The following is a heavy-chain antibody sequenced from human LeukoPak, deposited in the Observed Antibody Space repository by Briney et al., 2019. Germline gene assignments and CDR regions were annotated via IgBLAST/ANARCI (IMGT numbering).Heavy chain of an antibody. Sequence: GGSLRLSCAASGFTFSSYSMNWVRQAPGKGLEWVSSIGGSSSYIYYADSVKGRFTISRDNAKNSLYLQMNSLRAADTAVYYCARGVNYYDSSGYFPYFDYWGQGTLVTVSS. CDR3: ARGVNYYDSSGYFPYFDY. V-gene: IGHV3-21*01. D-gene: IGHD3-22*01. CDR1: GFTFSSYS. CDR2: IGGSSSYI. J-gene: IGHJ4*02.